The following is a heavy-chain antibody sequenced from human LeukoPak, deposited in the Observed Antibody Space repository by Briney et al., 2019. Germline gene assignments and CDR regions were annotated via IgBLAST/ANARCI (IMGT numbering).Heavy chain of an antibody. Sequence: PSQTLSLTCTVSGGSISSGDYYWSWIRQPPGKGLEWIGYIYYSGSTYYNPSLKSRVTISVDTSKNRLSLKLSSVTAADTAVYYCATHSSGYDSGNDAFDIWGQGTMVTVSS. J-gene: IGHJ3*02. V-gene: IGHV4-30-4*08. CDR2: IYYSGST. CDR3: ATHSSGYDSGNDAFDI. D-gene: IGHD3-22*01. CDR1: GGSISSGDYY.